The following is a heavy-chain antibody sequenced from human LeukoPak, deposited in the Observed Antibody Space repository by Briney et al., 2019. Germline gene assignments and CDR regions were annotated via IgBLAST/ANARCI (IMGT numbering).Heavy chain of an antibody. CDR2: IYTSGST. CDR1: GGSISSGSYY. CDR3: ARGRGGITGTTHFDY. J-gene: IGHJ4*02. D-gene: IGHD1-7*01. V-gene: IGHV4-61*02. Sequence: SETLSLTCTVSGGSISSGSYYWSWLRQPARKGLEWIGRIYTSGSTNYNPSLKSRVTISVDTSKNQFSLKLSSVTAADTAVYYCARGRGGITGTTHFDYWGQGTLVTVSS.